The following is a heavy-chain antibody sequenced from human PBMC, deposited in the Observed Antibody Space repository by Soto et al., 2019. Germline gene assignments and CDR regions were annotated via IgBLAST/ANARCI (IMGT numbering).Heavy chain of an antibody. Sequence: PSETLSLTGAVYGGSFSGYYWSWIRQPPGKGLEWIGEINHSGSTNYNPSLKSQVTISVDTSKNQFSLKLSSVTDADTAVYYCARDTTLAVAETYGMDVWGQGTTVTVSS. V-gene: IGHV4-34*01. CDR3: ARDTTLAVAETYGMDV. CDR2: INHSGST. D-gene: IGHD6-19*01. CDR1: GGSFSGYY. J-gene: IGHJ6*02.